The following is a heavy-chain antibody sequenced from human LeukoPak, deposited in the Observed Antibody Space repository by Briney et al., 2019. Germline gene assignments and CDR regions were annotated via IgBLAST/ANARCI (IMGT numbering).Heavy chain of an antibody. D-gene: IGHD4-17*01. CDR2: ISDSSGTI. J-gene: IGHJ4*02. Sequence: GGSLRLSCAASGFTFSNAWMNWVRQAPGKGLEWVSYISDSSGTIYYADSVKGRFTITRDNAKNSLYLQMNSLRAEDTAVYYCARGPYGDYVDALDYWGQGTLVTVSS. CDR3: ARGPYGDYVDALDY. CDR1: GFTFSNAW. V-gene: IGHV3-48*01.